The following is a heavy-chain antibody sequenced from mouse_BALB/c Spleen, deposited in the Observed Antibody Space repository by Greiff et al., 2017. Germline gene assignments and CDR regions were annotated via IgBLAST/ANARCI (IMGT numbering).Heavy chain of an antibody. V-gene: IGHV5-9-4*01. CDR2: ISSGGSYT. J-gene: IGHJ2*01. Sequence: EVMLVESGGGLVKPGGSLKLSCAASGFTFSSYAMSWVRQSPEKRLEWVAEISSGGSYTYYPDTVTGRFTISRDNAKNTLYLEMSSLRSEDTAMYYGARAAYYGNYPYYFDYWGQGTTLTVSS. D-gene: IGHD2-10*01. CDR3: ARAAYYGNYPYYFDY. CDR1: GFTFSSYA.